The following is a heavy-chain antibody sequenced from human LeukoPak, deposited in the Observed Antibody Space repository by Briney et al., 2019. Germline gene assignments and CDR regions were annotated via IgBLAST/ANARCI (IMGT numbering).Heavy chain of an antibody. J-gene: IGHJ4*02. CDR2: TYYRSKWYN. CDR1: GDSVSSNNGA. CDR3: ARDVATSGWYTFDY. Sequence: SQTLSLTFAISGDSVSSNNGAWNWIRQSPSRGLEWLGRTYYRSKWYNEYAVSMRGRMTINADTSKNQFSLQLNSVTPEDTAIYYCARDVATSGWYTFDYWGQGTLVTVSS. V-gene: IGHV6-1*01. D-gene: IGHD6-19*01.